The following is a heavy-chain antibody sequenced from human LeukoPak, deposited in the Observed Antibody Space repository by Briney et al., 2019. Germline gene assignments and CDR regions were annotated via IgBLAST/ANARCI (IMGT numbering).Heavy chain of an antibody. CDR2: IRQDGTEK. CDR1: GFTFTTYW. J-gene: IGHJ4*02. Sequence: GGSLRLSCGASGFTFTTYWMSWVRQAPGKGLEWVANIRQDGTEKYYVDSVKGRFTISRDYARNSLYLQLNSLRAEDTAVYYCARLSEMFRGPQVIYYFDYWGQGTLVTVSS. V-gene: IGHV3-7*01. D-gene: IGHD3-10*01. CDR3: ARLSEMFRGPQVIYYFDY.